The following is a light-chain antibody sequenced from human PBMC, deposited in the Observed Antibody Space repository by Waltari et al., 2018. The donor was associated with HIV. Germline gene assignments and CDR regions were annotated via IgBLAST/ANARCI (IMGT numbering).Light chain of an antibody. Sequence: EVVMTQSPATLSVSPGERATLSCRASQSISNNLAWYQQKPGQAPRLLIYGASTGAAGIPARFSGSGSGTEFTLTISSLQSEDFAGYYCQQYNNWPELTFGGGTKVENK. CDR1: QSISNN. CDR2: GAS. CDR3: QQYNNWPELT. J-gene: IGKJ4*01. V-gene: IGKV3-15*01.